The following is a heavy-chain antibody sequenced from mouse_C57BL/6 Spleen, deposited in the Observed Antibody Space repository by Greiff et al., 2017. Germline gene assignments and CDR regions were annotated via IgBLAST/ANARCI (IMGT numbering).Heavy chain of an antibody. CDR2: ISYDGSN. Sequence: ESGPGLVKPSQSLSLSCSVTGYSITSGYYWYWIRQFPGNKLEWMGNISYDGSNNYNPYLKNRISITRDTSKNQFFLKLNSVTTEDTAAYYCARDKGPMDYWGQGTSVTVSS. V-gene: IGHV3-6*01. J-gene: IGHJ4*01. CDR3: ARDKGPMDY. CDR1: GYSITSGYY. D-gene: IGHD3-3*01.